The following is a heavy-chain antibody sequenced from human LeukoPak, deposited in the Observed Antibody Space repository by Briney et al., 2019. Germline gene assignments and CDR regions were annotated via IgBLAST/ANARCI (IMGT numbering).Heavy chain of an antibody. D-gene: IGHD2-21*02. CDR2: ISRGGNTI. CDR3: ARWGGDRHLGY. V-gene: IGHV3-11*01. CDR1: GFTFSDYY. J-gene: IGHJ4*02. Sequence: PGGSLRLSRAASGFTFSDYYMNWFRLAPGKGLEWVSYISRGGNTIYYADSVKGRFTISRDNAKNSLFLQMNSLRVEDTAVYYCARWGGDRHLGYWGQGTLVTVSS.